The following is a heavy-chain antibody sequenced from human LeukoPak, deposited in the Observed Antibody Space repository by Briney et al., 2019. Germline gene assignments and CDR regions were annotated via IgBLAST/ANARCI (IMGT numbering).Heavy chain of an antibody. CDR1: GYTFTGYY. CDR3: ARDHRSEWELPLA. D-gene: IGHD1-26*01. J-gene: IGHJ4*02. Sequence: VASVKVSCKASGYTFTGYYMHWVRQAPGQGLEWMGWINPNSGGTNYAQKFQGRVTMTRDTSISTAYMELSRLRSDDTAVYYCARDHRSEWELPLAWGQGTLVTVSS. V-gene: IGHV1-2*02. CDR2: INPNSGGT.